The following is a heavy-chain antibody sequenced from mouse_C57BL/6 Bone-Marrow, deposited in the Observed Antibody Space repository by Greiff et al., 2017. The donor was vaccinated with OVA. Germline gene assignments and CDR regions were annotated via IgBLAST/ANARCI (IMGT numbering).Heavy chain of an antibody. V-gene: IGHV1-76*01. CDR1: GYTFTDYY. CDR3: ARCYYGSIFDY. D-gene: IGHD1-1*01. CDR2: IYPGSGNT. Sequence: QVHVKQSGAELVRPGASVKLSCKASGYTFTDYYINWVKQRPGQGLEWIARIYPGSGNTYYNEKFKGKATLTAEKSSSTAYMQLSSLTSEDSAVYFCARCYYGSIFDYWGQGTTLTVSS. J-gene: IGHJ2*01.